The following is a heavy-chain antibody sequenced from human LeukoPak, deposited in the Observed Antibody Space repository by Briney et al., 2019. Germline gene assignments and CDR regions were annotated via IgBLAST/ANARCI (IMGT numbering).Heavy chain of an antibody. CDR2: IKQDGSEK. J-gene: IGHJ4*02. CDR1: GFTFSSYW. V-gene: IGHV3-7*01. Sequence: GGSLRLSCAASGFTFSSYWMSWVRQAPGKGLEGVANIKQDGSEKYYVDSVKGRFTISRDNAKNSLYLQMNSLRAEDTAVYYCAREGAAAGTHFDYWGQGTLVTVSS. CDR3: AREGAAAGTHFDY. D-gene: IGHD6-13*01.